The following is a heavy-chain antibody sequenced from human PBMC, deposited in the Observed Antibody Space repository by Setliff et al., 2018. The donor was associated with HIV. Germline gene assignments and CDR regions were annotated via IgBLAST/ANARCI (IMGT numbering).Heavy chain of an antibody. CDR2: IIPIFGTA. CDR3: ARHRVGGGYSGYDFDY. CDR1: GGTFSSYA. D-gene: IGHD5-12*01. V-gene: IGHV1-69*06. J-gene: IGHJ4*02. Sequence: SVKVSCKASGGTFSSYAISWVRQAPGQGLEWMGRIIPIFGTANYAQKFQGRVTITADKSTSTAYMELSSLRSEDTAVYYCARHRVGGGYSGYDFDYWGQGTLVTVSS.